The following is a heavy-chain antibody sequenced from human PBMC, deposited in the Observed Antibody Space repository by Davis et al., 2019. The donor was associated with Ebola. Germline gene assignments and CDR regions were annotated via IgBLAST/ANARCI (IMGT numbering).Heavy chain of an antibody. V-gene: IGHV4-31*03. CDR3: ARDFSYSGY. CDR2: IYYSGSA. J-gene: IGHJ4*02. Sequence: MPSEILSLTCTVSGGSISSGGYYWTWIRQHPGKGLEWIGNIYYSGSAFYNPSLESRVTISVDTSKNQFSLRLTSVTAADTAVYYCARDFSYSGYWGQGTLVTASS. D-gene: IGHD2-21*01. CDR1: GGSISSGGYY.